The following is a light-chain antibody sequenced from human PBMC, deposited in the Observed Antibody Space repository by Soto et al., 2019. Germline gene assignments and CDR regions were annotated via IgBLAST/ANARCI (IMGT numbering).Light chain of an antibody. V-gene: IGLV2-14*01. J-gene: IGLJ1*01. CDR3: SSYAGSYTFGV. Sequence: QSVLTQPASVSGSPGQSITISCTGTSSDVGGYNYVSWYQQHPGKAPKLMIYEVSNRPSGVSNRFSGSKSGNTASLTISGLQAEDEADYYCSSYAGSYTFGVFGTGTKLTVL. CDR1: SSDVGGYNY. CDR2: EVS.